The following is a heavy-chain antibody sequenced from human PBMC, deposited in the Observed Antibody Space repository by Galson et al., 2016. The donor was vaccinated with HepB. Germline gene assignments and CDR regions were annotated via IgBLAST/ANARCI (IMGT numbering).Heavy chain of an antibody. CDR3: ARDRYSGSYYVGAFDI. Sequence: SVKVSCKASGYTFTSYGIRWVRQAPGQGLEWMGWISAYNGNTYYAQKFQGRVTMTRDTSISTVYMELSRLKSDDTAIYYCARDRYSGSYYVGAFDIWGQGTMVTVS. CDR2: ISAYNGNT. D-gene: IGHD1-26*01. CDR1: GYTFTSYG. V-gene: IGHV1-18*01. J-gene: IGHJ3*02.